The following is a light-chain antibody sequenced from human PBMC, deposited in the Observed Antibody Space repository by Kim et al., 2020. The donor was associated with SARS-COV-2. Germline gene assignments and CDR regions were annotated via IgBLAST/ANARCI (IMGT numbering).Light chain of an antibody. V-gene: IGLV1-47*01. CDR1: SSNIGSNY. J-gene: IGLJ2*01. Sequence: ELTQPPSASGTPGQRVTISCSGSSSNIGSNYVYWYQQLPGTAPKLLIYRNNQRPSGVPDRFSGSKSGTSASLAISGLPSEEEADYYCAAWDDSLVFGGGTQLTVL. CDR3: AAWDDSLV. CDR2: RNN.